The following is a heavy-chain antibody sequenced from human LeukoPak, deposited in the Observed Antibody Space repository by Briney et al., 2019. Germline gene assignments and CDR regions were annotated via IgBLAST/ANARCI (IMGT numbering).Heavy chain of an antibody. D-gene: IGHD3-9*01. V-gene: IGHV3-7*01. Sequence: GGSLRLSCAASGFNFKNFWMNWVRQAPGKGLEWVANIREDGSEKYYVDSVKGRFTISRDNAKNSLYLQMNSLRAEDTAVYYCARDNDLLRYFDWPLDYWGQGTLVTVSS. CDR1: GFNFKNFW. J-gene: IGHJ4*02. CDR2: IREDGSEK. CDR3: ARDNDLLRYFDWPLDY.